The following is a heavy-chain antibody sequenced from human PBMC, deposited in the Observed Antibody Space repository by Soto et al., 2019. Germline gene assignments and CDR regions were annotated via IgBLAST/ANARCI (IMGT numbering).Heavy chain of an antibody. J-gene: IGHJ4*02. D-gene: IGHD3-16*02. CDR1: GDSLSTYY. CDR2: IHDTGRT. V-gene: IGHV4-4*07. Sequence: WETLSLTCTVSGDSLSTYYWSWIRQPAGERLEWIGRIHDTGRTNYNPSLKSRVTMSVDTSKNQFSLRVNSVTAADTAVYYCARESVSGTYRFDSWGQGTLVTVSS. CDR3: ARESVSGTYRFDS.